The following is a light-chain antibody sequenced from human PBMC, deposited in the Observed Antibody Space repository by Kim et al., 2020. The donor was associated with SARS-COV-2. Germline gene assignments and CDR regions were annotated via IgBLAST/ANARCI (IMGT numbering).Light chain of an antibody. Sequence: QSALTQPASVSGSPGQSITISCIGTSSDIGGYKYVSWYQQHPGKPPKLMISDVNKRPSGVSNRFSGSKSGNTASLTISGRQADDAADYYCSSYTASSTWVFGGGTQLTVL. CDR2: DVN. V-gene: IGLV2-14*03. CDR1: SSDIGGYKY. J-gene: IGLJ3*02. CDR3: SSYTASSTWV.